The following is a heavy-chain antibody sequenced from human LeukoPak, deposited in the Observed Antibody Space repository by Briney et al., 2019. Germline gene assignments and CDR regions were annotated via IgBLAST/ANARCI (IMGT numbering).Heavy chain of an antibody. Sequence: ASVTVSCKVSGYTLTELSMHWVRQAPGKGLEWMGGFDPEDGETIYAQKFQGRVTMTEDTSTDTAYMELSSLRSEDTAVYYCATHLSGSYPYYFDYWGQGTLVTVSS. V-gene: IGHV1-24*01. CDR3: ATHLSGSYPYYFDY. D-gene: IGHD1-26*01. CDR2: FDPEDGET. J-gene: IGHJ4*02. CDR1: GYTLTELS.